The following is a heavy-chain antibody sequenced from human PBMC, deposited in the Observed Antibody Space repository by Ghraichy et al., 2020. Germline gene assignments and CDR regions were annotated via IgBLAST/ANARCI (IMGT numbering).Heavy chain of an antibody. J-gene: IGHJ6*02. CDR3: KRAIRINYYYYYVVDV. V-gene: IGHV3-15*01. Sequence: GGSLRLSCVASGFTVKTAWMSWVRQATGKGLEWIGRIRSRSDGGTIDYAAPVQGRFTISRDDSKNTVYLEMNSLRTEDTAIYYCKRAIRINYYYYYVVDVWGQGTTVTVSS. CDR2: IRSRSDGGTI. CDR1: GFTVKTAW.